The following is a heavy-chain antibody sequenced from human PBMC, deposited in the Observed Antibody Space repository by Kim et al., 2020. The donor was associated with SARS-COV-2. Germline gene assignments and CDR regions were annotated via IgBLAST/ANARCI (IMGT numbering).Heavy chain of an antibody. J-gene: IGHJ4*02. CDR2: IYRGGSA. CDR1: GFTVNSNH. Sequence: GGSLRLSCAASGFTVNSNHMTWVRLAPGKGLEWVSFIYRGGSAYYADSVRERFTISRDNSKNTGFLQMNSLRVEDTAVYYCARGGPGPYFFEYWGQGTLV. CDR3: ARGGPGPYFFEY. V-gene: IGHV3-66*01. D-gene: IGHD2-8*02.